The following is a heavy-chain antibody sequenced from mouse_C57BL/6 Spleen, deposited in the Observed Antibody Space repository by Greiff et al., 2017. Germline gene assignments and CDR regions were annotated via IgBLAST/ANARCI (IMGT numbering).Heavy chain of an antibody. CDR1: GYTFTDYY. CDR2: IYPGSGNT. D-gene: IGHD4-1*01. Sequence: QVQLQQSGAELVRPGASVKLSCKASGYTFTDYYINWVKQRPGQGLEWIARIYPGSGNTYYNEKFKGKATLTAEKSSSTAYMQLSSLTSEDSAVXFCAKSPNWDEGFAYWGQGTLVTVSA. CDR3: AKSPNWDEGFAY. J-gene: IGHJ3*01. V-gene: IGHV1-76*01.